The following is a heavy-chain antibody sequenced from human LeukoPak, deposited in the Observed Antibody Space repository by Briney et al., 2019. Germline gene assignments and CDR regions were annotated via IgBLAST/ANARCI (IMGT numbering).Heavy chain of an antibody. CDR1: GGSISSYY. CDR2: IYYSGST. CDR3: ARQRAGIEASSPFDY. Sequence: SETLPLTCTVSGGSISSYYWSWIRQPPGKGLEWIGYIYYSGSTNYNPSLKSRVTISVDTSKNQFSLKLSSVIAADTAVYYCARQRAGIEASSPFDYWGQGTLVTVSS. D-gene: IGHD6-13*01. V-gene: IGHV4-59*08. J-gene: IGHJ4*02.